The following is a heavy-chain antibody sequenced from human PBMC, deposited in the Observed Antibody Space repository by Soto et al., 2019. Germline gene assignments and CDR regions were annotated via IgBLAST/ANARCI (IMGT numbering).Heavy chain of an antibody. CDR1: GFTFSSYD. Sequence: GGSLRLSCAASGFTFSSYDMHWVRQATGKGLEWVSAIGTAGDTYYPGSVKGRFTISRENAKNSLYLQMNSLRAEDTAVYYCARCPRYYDFWSGQPQEYGMDVWGQGTTVTVSS. CDR3: ARCPRYYDFWSGQPQEYGMDV. CDR2: IGTAGDT. J-gene: IGHJ6*02. D-gene: IGHD3-3*01. V-gene: IGHV3-13*01.